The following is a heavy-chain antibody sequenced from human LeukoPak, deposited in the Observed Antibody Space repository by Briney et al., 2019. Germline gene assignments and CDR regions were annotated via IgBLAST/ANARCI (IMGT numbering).Heavy chain of an antibody. Sequence: ASVKVSCKASGYTFTSYYIHWVRQAPGQGLEWMGIINPSGGSTSYAQKFQGRVTMTRDTSTSTVYMELSSLRSEDTAVYYCARALGVPAAIRQVVDYWGQGTLVTVSS. CDR3: ARALGVPAAIRQVVDY. CDR1: GYTFTSYY. D-gene: IGHD2-2*01. CDR2: INPSGGST. V-gene: IGHV1-46*01. J-gene: IGHJ4*02.